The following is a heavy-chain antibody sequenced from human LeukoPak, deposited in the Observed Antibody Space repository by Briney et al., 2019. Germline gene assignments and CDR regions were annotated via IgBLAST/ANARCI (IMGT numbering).Heavy chain of an antibody. CDR2: IWYDGSNK. CDR1: GFTFSSYG. J-gene: IGHJ5*02. CDR3: ARDKGMITRNWFDP. D-gene: IGHD1-14*01. Sequence: PGRSLRLSCAASGFTFSSYGMHWVRQAPGKGLEWVAVIWYDGSNKYYADSVKGRFTISRDNSKNTLYLQMNSLRAEDTAVYYCARDKGMITRNWFDPWGQGTLVTVSS. V-gene: IGHV3-33*01.